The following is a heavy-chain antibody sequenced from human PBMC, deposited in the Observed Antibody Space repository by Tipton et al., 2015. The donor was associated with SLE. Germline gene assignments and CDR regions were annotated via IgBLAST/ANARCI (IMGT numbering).Heavy chain of an antibody. Sequence: AGLVKPSETLSLTCAVYGGSFSGYYWNWIRQPPGKGLECIGEINHSGSTNYNPSLKSRVTISVDTSKNQFSLKVSSVTAADTAVYYCARGVGNSPDYYYYYMDVWGKGTTVTVSS. CDR3: ARGVGNSPDYYYYYMDV. D-gene: IGHD1-7*01. J-gene: IGHJ6*03. CDR2: INHSGST. V-gene: IGHV4-34*01. CDR1: GGSFSGYY.